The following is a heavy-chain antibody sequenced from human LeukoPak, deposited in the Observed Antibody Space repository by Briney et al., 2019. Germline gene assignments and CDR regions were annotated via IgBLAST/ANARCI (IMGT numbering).Heavy chain of an antibody. D-gene: IGHD3-3*01. V-gene: IGHV1-46*01. CDR1: GYTFTSYY. CDR3: AREVNTIFGVVIEYNWFDP. CDR2: INPSGGST. J-gene: IGHJ5*02. Sequence: ASVKVSCKASGYTFTSYYMHWVRQAPGQGLEWMGIINPSGGSTSYAQKFQGRVTMTRDTSTSTVYMELSSLRSEDTAVYYCAREVNTIFGVVIEYNWFDPWGQGTLVTVSS.